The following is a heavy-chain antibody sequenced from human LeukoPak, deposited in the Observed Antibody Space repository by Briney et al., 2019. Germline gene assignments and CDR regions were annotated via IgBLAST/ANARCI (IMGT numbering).Heavy chain of an antibody. V-gene: IGHV3-48*01. CDR2: ISSSSSTI. CDR3: ARDLMETSPWTTEGFDP. D-gene: IGHD3/OR15-3a*01. J-gene: IGHJ5*02. CDR1: GFTFSSYS. Sequence: PGGSLRLSCAASGFTFSSYSMNWVRQAPGKGLEWVSYISSSSSTIYYADSVKGRFTISRDNAKKSLYLQMNSLRAEDTAVYYCARDLMETSPWTTEGFDPWGQGTLVTVSS.